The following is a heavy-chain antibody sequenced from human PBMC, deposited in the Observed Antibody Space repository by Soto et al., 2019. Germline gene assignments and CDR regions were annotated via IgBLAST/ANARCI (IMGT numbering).Heavy chain of an antibody. D-gene: IGHD3-10*01. CDR2: AYYSGST. CDR1: GGSVSSGSYF. CDR3: ARDPNHGSGSFDY. V-gene: IGHV4-61*01. J-gene: IGHJ4*02. Sequence: PSETLSLTCTVSGGSVSSGSYFWSWIRQAPGKGLEWIGYAYYSGSTKYNPSLKSRVTTSVDTSNNQFSLKLTSVTAADTAVYYCARDPNHGSGSFDYWSQRILVTVSS.